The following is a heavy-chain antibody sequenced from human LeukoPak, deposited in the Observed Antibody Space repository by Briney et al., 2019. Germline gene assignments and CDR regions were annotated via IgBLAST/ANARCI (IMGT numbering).Heavy chain of an antibody. CDR1: GGSISSSSYY. J-gene: IGHJ5*02. Sequence: SETLSLTCTVSGGSISSSSYYWGWIRQPPGKGLEWIGSIYYSGSTNYNPSLKSRVTISVDTSKNQFSLRLSSVTAADTAVYYCARGGSTGTNLNWVDPWGQGTLVTVSS. V-gene: IGHV4-39*07. D-gene: IGHD1-1*01. CDR3: ARGGSTGTNLNWVDP. CDR2: IYYSGST.